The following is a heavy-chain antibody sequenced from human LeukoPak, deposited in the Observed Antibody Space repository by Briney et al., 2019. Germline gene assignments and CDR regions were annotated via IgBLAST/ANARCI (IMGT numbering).Heavy chain of an antibody. Sequence: GGSLRLSCADSGFTSSTNWMSWVRQAPGKGLECVANIRQDGSEKYYVDSVKGRFTISRDNAKNSLCLQMNSLRAEDTAVYYCARGYMWGQGILVTVSS. CDR3: ARGYM. J-gene: IGHJ4*02. CDR1: GFTSSTNW. D-gene: IGHD5-18*01. CDR2: IRQDGSEK. V-gene: IGHV3-7*01.